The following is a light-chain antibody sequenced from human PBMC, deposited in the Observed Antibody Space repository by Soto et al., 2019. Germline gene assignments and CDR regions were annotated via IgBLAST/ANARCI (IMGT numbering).Light chain of an antibody. V-gene: IGLV7-46*01. Sequence: QAVVTQEPSLTVSPGGTITLTCGSSTGAVTSGHYPNWFQQKPGQAPRTMIYDTSNTHSWTPARFSGSLLGGKAALTLSGSQPEEEAEYYCLLSYSGALVVFGGGTKLTVL. CDR3: LLSYSGALVV. CDR2: DTS. CDR1: TGAVTSGHY. J-gene: IGLJ2*01.